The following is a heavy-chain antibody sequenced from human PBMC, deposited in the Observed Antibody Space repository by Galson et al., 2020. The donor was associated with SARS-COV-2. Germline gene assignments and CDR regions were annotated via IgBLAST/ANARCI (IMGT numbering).Heavy chain of an antibody. CDR3: ARYSSTYALDY. V-gene: IGHV3-33*01. J-gene: IGHJ4*02. CDR1: GFNFSNRG. CDR2: KWYDGSYK. Sequence: GESLKISCVASGFNFSNRGMHWVRQAPGKGLEWEAVKWYDGSYKYYADSVKGRFTIYRDNSKNTLYLQMNSMRAEDRGVYYCARYSSTYALDYWGEGTRVTVSS. D-gene: IGHD2-2*01.